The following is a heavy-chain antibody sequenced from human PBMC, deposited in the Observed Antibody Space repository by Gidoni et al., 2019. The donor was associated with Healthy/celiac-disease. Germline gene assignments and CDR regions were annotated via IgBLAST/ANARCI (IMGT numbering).Heavy chain of an antibody. V-gene: IGHV3-48*02. Sequence: EVQLVESGGGLVQPGGSLRLSCAASGFTFSRYSMNWVRQAPGQGLEWVSYSRSSSSTIYYADSVKGRFTISSDNAKNSLYLQMNSLRDEDTAVYYCARDRPYSGILNDAFDIWGQGTMVTVSS. D-gene: IGHD1-26*01. CDR3: ARDRPYSGILNDAFDI. J-gene: IGHJ3*02. CDR1: GFTFSRYS. CDR2: SRSSSSTI.